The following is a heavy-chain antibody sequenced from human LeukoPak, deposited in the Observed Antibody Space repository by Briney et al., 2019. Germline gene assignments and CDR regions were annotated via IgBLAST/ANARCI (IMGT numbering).Heavy chain of an antibody. CDR1: GYTFTSYD. CDR2: MNPNSGNT. V-gene: IGHV1-8*01. J-gene: IGHJ4*02. CDR3: ARDCSRTSCYTRFDY. D-gene: IGHD2-2*02. Sequence: GASVKVSCKPSGYTFTSYDINWVRQATGQGLEWMGWMNPNSGNTGYAQKFQGRVTITRDTSISTAYMELSGLRSEDTAVYFCARDCSRTSCYTRFDYWGQGTLVTVSS.